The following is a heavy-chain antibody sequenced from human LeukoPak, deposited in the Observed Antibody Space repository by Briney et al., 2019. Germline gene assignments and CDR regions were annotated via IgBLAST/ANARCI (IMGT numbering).Heavy chain of an antibody. D-gene: IGHD3-3*01. CDR3: ARSGLWSGYFDY. CDR1: GFTFSSYA. Sequence: GGSLRLSCAASGFTFSSYAMHWVRQAPGKGLEWVAVIPYDGSNKYYADSVKGRFTISRDNSKNTLYLQMSSLRAEDTAVYYCARSGLWSGYFDYWGQGTLVTVSS. V-gene: IGHV3-30-3*01. CDR2: IPYDGSNK. J-gene: IGHJ4*02.